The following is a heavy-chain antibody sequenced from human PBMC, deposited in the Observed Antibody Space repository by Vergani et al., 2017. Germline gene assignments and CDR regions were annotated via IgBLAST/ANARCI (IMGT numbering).Heavy chain of an antibody. J-gene: IGHJ4*02. Sequence: VQLLESGGGLVQPGGSLRLSCAASGFTFSSYGMHWVRQAPGKGLEWVAVISYDGSNKYYADSVKGRFTISRDNSKNTLYLQMNSLRAEDTAVYYCAKDSRAYYDFWSGRYYFDYWGQGTLVTVSS. CDR1: GFTFSSYG. D-gene: IGHD3-3*01. V-gene: IGHV3-30*18. CDR2: ISYDGSNK. CDR3: AKDSRAYYDFWSGRYYFDY.